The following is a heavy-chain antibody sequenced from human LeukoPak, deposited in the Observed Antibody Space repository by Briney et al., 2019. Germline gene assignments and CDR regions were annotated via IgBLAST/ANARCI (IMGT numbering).Heavy chain of an antibody. Sequence: GGSLRLSCAASGFTFSTYSMNWVRQAPGEGLEWVSSISSGSSYIFYADSVKGRFTISRDNARNSLYLQMSSLRAEDTAVYYCARDADTSSRYSRFDYWGQGTLVAVSS. J-gene: IGHJ4*02. CDR3: ARDADTSSRYSRFDY. CDR2: ISSGSSYI. V-gene: IGHV3-21*01. D-gene: IGHD3-22*01. CDR1: GFTFSTYS.